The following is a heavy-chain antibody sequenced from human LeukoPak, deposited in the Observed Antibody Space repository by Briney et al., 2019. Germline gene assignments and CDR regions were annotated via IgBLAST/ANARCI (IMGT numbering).Heavy chain of an antibody. D-gene: IGHD6-13*01. CDR2: INSDGDST. J-gene: IGHJ4*02. V-gene: IGHV3-74*01. CDR3: TRVFVGDEYSSSGY. Sequence: GGSLRLSCAASGFTFSRYYMHWVRQAPGKGLVWVSRINSDGDSTTYADSVKGRFTISRDNAKNTLYLQMNSLKVEDTAVYYCTRVFVGDEYSSSGYWGQGTLVTVSS. CDR1: GFTFSRYY.